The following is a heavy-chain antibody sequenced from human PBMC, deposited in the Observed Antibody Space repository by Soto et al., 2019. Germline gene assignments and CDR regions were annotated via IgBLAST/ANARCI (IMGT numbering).Heavy chain of an antibody. V-gene: IGHV1-3*01. CDR3: ARSSSGPPPDAFDI. CDR2: INGGNGDT. D-gene: IGHD6-19*01. J-gene: IGHJ3*02. CDR1: GYTFISYA. Sequence: GASVKVCCKAPGYTFISYAIHWVRQAPGQRLEWMGWINGGNGDTKYSQSLQGRVTFTRDTSASTAYMDLRGLRSDDTAVYYCARSSSGPPPDAFDIWGQGTMVTVSS.